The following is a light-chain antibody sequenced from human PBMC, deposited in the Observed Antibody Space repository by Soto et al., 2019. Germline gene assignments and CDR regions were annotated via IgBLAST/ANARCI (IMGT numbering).Light chain of an antibody. Sequence: QSVLAQPASVSGSPGQSITISCTGTSSDVGSYNLVSWYQHHPGKAPKLMIYECSKRPSGVSNRFSGSKSGNTASLTISGLQAEDEADYYCCSYAGSSTYVFGTGTKVTVL. V-gene: IGLV2-23*01. CDR1: SSDVGSYNL. J-gene: IGLJ1*01. CDR2: ECS. CDR3: CSYAGSSTYV.